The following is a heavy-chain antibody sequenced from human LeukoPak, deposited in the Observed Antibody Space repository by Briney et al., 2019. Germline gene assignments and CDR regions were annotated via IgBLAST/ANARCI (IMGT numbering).Heavy chain of an antibody. CDR2: INPNSGGP. Sequence: ASVKVSCKASGYTFIDYFLHWVRQAPGQGLEWMGRINPNSGGPEYAENFQGRVTMTRDTSVTIAYMELSRVTSDDTAIYYCARDLSSTSNWELDYWGQGTLVTVSS. J-gene: IGHJ4*02. V-gene: IGHV1-2*06. D-gene: IGHD7-27*01. CDR3: ARDLSSTSNWELDY. CDR1: GYTFIDYF.